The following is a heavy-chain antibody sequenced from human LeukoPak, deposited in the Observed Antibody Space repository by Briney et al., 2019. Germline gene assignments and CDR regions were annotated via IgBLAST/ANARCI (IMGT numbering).Heavy chain of an antibody. V-gene: IGHV3-21*01. Sequence: GGSLRLSCAASGFTFSSYSMNWVRQAPGKGLEWVSSISSSSSYIYYADSVRGRFTISRDNAKNSLYLQMNSLRAEDTAVYYCARGELRHDAFDIWGQGTMVTVSS. J-gene: IGHJ3*02. CDR1: GFTFSSYS. CDR2: ISSSSSYI. D-gene: IGHD1-26*01. CDR3: ARGELRHDAFDI.